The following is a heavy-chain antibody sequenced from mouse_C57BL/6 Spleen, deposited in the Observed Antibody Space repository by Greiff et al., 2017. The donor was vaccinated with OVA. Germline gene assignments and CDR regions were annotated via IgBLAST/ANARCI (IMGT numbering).Heavy chain of an antibody. J-gene: IGHJ4*01. CDR3: ARTYGNYVEGAMDY. CDR2: IDPSDSET. Sequence: QVQLQQPGAELVRPGSSVKLSCKASGYTFTSYWMHWVKQRPIQGLEWIGNIDPSDSETHYNQKFKDKATLTVDKSSSTAYMQLSSLTSEDSAVYYCARTYGNYVEGAMDYWGQGTSVTVSS. V-gene: IGHV1-52*01. CDR1: GYTFTSYW. D-gene: IGHD2-1*01.